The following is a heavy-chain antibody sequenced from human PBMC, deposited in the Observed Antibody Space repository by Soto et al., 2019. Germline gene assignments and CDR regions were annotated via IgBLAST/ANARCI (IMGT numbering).Heavy chain of an antibody. CDR1: GVSMSRTNYY. J-gene: IGHJ4*03. Sequence: SETLSLTCSVSGVSMSRTNYYWAWIRQPPGKGLEWIGSIFYSGSTYYNPSLKSRVTISVDTSKNQFSLRLSSVTAADTAVYYCARLGAYYQSLDHWGPGTLVTVSS. CDR2: IFYSGST. CDR3: ARLGAYYQSLDH. V-gene: IGHV4-39*01. D-gene: IGHD3-22*01.